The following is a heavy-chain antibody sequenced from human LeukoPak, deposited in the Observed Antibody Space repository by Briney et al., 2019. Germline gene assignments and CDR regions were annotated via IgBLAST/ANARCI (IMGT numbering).Heavy chain of an antibody. CDR2: IYTNGST. CDR3: ARASSSSFIYYCCYMDV. CDR1: AGSISSGSYY. D-gene: IGHD2-2*01. J-gene: IGHJ6*03. V-gene: IGHV4-61*02. Sequence: SETLSLTCTVSAGSISSGSYYWSWIRQPAGKGLEWIGRIYTNGSTNYNPSLKSRVTISVDTSKNQFSLKLSSVTAADTAVYYRARASSSSFIYYCCYMDVWGKGTTVTVSS.